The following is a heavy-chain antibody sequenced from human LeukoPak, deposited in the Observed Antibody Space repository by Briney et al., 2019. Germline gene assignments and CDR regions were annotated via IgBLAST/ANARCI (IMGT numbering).Heavy chain of an antibody. V-gene: IGHV4-34*01. CDR2: INHRGDI. J-gene: IGHJ4*03. D-gene: IGHD1-1*01. CDR3: ARGPTISETGYFDY. Sequence: PSQTLSLTCAVYGGAFSSYYWSWIRQSPGKGLEWIAEINHRGDINYNPSVKSRVTISVDTSTNQFSLKVTSLTAADTAVYYCARGPTISETGYFDYWGQGTLVTVSS. CDR1: GGAFSSYY.